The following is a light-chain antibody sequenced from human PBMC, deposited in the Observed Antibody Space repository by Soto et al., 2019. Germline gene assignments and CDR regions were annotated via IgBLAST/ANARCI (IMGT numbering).Light chain of an antibody. CDR3: QQRSNWPVT. CDR2: DAS. J-gene: IGKJ1*01. Sequence: EIVLTQSPATLSLSPGEGATLSCRASQSVSSYLAWYQQKPGQAPRLLIYDASNRATGIPARFSGSGSGTDLPLSISSLEPEDFAVYSCQQRSNWPVTFGLGTKVEV. V-gene: IGKV3-11*01. CDR1: QSVSSY.